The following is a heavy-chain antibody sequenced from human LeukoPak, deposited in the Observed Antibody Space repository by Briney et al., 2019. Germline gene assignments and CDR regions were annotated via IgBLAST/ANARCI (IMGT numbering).Heavy chain of an antibody. D-gene: IGHD6-19*01. Sequence: GESLKISCKGSGYRFTSYWIGWVRQMAGKGLEWMGMIYPADSDIRYSPSSQGQVTISADKSISTAYLQWSSLKASDTAIYYCARGLEVAVGDSWGRGTLVTVSS. CDR3: ARGLEVAVGDS. V-gene: IGHV5-51*01. CDR2: IYPADSDI. CDR1: GYRFTSYW. J-gene: IGHJ5*02.